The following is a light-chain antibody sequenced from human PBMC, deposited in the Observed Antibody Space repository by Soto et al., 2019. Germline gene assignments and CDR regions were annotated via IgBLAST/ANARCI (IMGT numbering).Light chain of an antibody. CDR3: SSYTTSNTRQIV. J-gene: IGLJ1*01. Sequence: QSVLTHPASVSGSPGQSISISCTGTSSDVGGYNYVSWYQHHPGKAPKVMIFGVSNRPSGVSNRFSGSKSGNTASLTISGLHPEDEADYYCSSYTTSNTRQIVFGTGT. V-gene: IGLV2-14*03. CDR2: GVS. CDR1: SSDVGGYNY.